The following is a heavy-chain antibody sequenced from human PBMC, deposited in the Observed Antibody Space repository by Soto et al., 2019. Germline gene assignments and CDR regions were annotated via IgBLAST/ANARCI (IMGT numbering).Heavy chain of an antibody. J-gene: IGHJ6*02. CDR2: IWYDGSNK. D-gene: IGHD3-22*01. CDR1: GFTFSSYG. V-gene: IGHV3-33*01. Sequence: PGGSLRLSCAASGFTFSSYGMHWVRQAPGKGLEWVAVIWYDGSNKYYADSVKGRFTISRDNSKNTLYLQMNSLRAEDTAVYYCARGPLYYDSSTPVRGYYYYGMDVWGQGTTVTVSS. CDR3: ARGPLYYDSSTPVRGYYYYGMDV.